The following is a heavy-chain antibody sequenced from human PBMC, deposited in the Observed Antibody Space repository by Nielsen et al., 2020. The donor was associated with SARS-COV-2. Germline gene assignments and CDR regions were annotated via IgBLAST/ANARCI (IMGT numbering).Heavy chain of an antibody. CDR2: INHSGST. J-gene: IGHJ4*02. D-gene: IGHD1-26*01. V-gene: IGHV4-34*01. CDR3: ATRSGNYPYYFDY. Sequence: WIRQPPGKGLEWIGEINHSGSTNYNPSLKSRVTISVDTSKNQFSLKLSSVTAADTAVYYCATRSGNYPYYFDYWGRGTLVTVSS.